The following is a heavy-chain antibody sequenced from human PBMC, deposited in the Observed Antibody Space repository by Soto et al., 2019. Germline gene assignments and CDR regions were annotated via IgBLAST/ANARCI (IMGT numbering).Heavy chain of an antibody. Sequence: ASVKVSCKVSGYTLTELSMHWVRQAPGKGLEWMGGFDPEDGETIYAQKFQGRVTMTEDASTDTAYMELSSLRSEDTAVYYCATDLGLGGSYQAGYFDLWGRGTLVTGSS. CDR3: ATDLGLGGSYQAGYFDL. D-gene: IGHD1-26*01. V-gene: IGHV1-24*01. J-gene: IGHJ2*01. CDR1: GYTLTELS. CDR2: FDPEDGET.